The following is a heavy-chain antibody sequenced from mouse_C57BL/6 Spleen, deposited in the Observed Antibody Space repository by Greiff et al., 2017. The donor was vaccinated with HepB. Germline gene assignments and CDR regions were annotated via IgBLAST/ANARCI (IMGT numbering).Heavy chain of an antibody. V-gene: IGHV5-4*01. Sequence: EVHLVESGGGLVKPGGSLKLSCAASGFTFSSYAMSWVRQTPEKRLEWVATISDGGSYTYYPDNVKGRFTISRDNAKNNLYLQMSHLKSEDTAMYYCARELGSEFAYWGQGTLVTVSA. CDR1: GFTFSSYA. J-gene: IGHJ3*01. CDR3: ARELGSEFAY. CDR2: ISDGGSYT. D-gene: IGHD4-1*01.